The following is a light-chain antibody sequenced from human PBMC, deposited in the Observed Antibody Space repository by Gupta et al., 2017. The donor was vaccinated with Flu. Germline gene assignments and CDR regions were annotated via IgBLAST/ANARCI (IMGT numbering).Light chain of an antibody. CDR3: DTGDSNSNAGV. CDR1: NSNIGSNY. Sequence: KGTISSSGTNSNIGSNYVYWYQHLPATAPSLLIYDNVKRRSGIPDRFSCSKSAASATLDTTGLQSEDEADYYWDTGDSNSNAGVFGGGTKLTVL. J-gene: IGLJ3*02. V-gene: IGLV1-51*01. CDR2: DNV.